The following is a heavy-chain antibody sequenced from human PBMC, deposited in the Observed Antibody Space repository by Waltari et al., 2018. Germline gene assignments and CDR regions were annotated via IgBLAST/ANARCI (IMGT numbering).Heavy chain of an antibody. Sequence: QVQLPESGPGLVKPSETLSLTCSVSGASIYNYYWSWIRQPPGKGLEWLGYFYYSGGPNYNPSLQGRVSISLHTSKNEVSLKLTSVTAADTAVYYCARSTSGYSSPFDSWGQGTLVTVSS. J-gene: IGHJ4*02. CDR2: FYYSGGP. D-gene: IGHD3-22*01. CDR3: ARSTSGYSSPFDS. CDR1: GASIYNYY. V-gene: IGHV4-59*08.